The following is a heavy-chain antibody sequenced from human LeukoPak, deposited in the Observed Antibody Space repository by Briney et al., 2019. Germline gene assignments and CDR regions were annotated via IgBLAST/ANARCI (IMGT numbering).Heavy chain of an antibody. J-gene: IGHJ3*02. CDR2: IIPIFGTA. CDR1: GGTFSSYA. D-gene: IGHD3-10*01. CDR3: EGIDEMIWFGDRDKDAFDI. V-gene: IGHV1-69*13. Sequence: SVKVSCKASGGTFSSYAISWVRQAPGQGLEWMGGIIPIFGTANYAQKFQGRVTITADESTSTAYMELSSLRFEDTAVYYCEGIDEMIWFGDRDKDAFDIWGQGTMVTVSS.